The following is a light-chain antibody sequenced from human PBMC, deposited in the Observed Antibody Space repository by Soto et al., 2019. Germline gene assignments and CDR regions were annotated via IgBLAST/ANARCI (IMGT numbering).Light chain of an antibody. Sequence: DIQMTQSPPSLSASVGDRVTITCRASQTISSYLNWYQRKPGKAPKLLTYAASSLQSGVPSRFSGGGSGTDFTLTISSLQPEDFATYYCQQSYSIPYTFGQGTKLEIK. J-gene: IGKJ2*01. CDR1: QTISSY. V-gene: IGKV1-39*01. CDR2: AAS. CDR3: QQSYSIPYT.